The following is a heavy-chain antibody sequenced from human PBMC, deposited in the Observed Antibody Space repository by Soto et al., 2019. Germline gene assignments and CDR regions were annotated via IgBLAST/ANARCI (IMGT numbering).Heavy chain of an antibody. CDR1: GFTFSSYT. CDR3: GRGVWSDSGTCY. J-gene: IGHJ4*02. V-gene: IGHV3-21*01. D-gene: IGHD2-15*01. CDR2: ISGGSSYI. Sequence: EVQLVESGGGLVQPGGSLRLSCAASGFTFSSYTMNWVRQAPGKGLEWVSSISGGSSYIYYADSMKGRFTISRDNAKSPLYLQMNSMRAEDTAVYCCGRGVWSDSGTCYWGRGTLVPVSS.